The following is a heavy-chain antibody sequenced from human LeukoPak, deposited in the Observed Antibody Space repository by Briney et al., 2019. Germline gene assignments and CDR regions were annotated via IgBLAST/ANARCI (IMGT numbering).Heavy chain of an antibody. J-gene: IGHJ3*02. V-gene: IGHV1-2*02. Sequence: ASVKVSCKASGYTFTGYYMHWVRQAPGQGLEWMGWINPNSGGTNYAQKFQGRVTMTRDTSISTAYMELSSLRSEDTAVYYCATDGGTTGTTSAFDIWGQGTMVTVSS. CDR3: ATDGGTTGTTSAFDI. CDR1: GYTFTGYY. D-gene: IGHD1-1*01. CDR2: INPNSGGT.